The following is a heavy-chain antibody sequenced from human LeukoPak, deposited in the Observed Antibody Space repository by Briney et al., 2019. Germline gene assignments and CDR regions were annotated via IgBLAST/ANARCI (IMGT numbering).Heavy chain of an antibody. V-gene: IGHV4-59*01. CDR2: ISYSGST. CDR1: GGSISSYY. D-gene: IGHD3-10*01. J-gene: IGHJ4*02. CDR3: ARVSSVGSLFDY. Sequence: SETLSLTCTVSGGSISSYYWSWIRQPPGKGLNWIGYISYSGSTNYNPSLKSRVTISVDTSKNQFSLNLSSVTAAGTAVYYCARVSSVGSLFDYWGQGTLVTVSS.